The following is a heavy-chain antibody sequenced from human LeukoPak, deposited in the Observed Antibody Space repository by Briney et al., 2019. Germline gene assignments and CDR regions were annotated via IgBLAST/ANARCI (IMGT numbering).Heavy chain of an antibody. V-gene: IGHV4-34*01. CDR2: INHSGRT. CDR3: AGDPCSSINCPLRF. D-gene: IGHD2-2*01. J-gene: IGHJ4*02. Sequence: PSETLSLTCAVSGGSLSGSYCTWVRQSPGEGLEWIGEINHSGRTNYNPSLQSRVTISLDTTRSQFSLILRSVTAADTAVYYCAGDPCSSINCPLRFWGQGTLVTVSS. CDR1: GGSLSGSY.